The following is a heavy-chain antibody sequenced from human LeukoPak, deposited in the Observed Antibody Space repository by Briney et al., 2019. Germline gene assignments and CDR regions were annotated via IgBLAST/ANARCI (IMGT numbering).Heavy chain of an antibody. J-gene: IGHJ4*02. CDR2: MYASGDS. CDR3: ARGWAPRGHKSSFDY. Sequence: SETLSLTCTVSGGSIGTYYRTWIRQVAGKVLEWLGRMYASGDSNYNPYLKSRVTMSVDTSKNQFSLKLSSVTAADTAVYFCARGWAPRGHKSSFDYWGQGTLVTVSS. D-gene: IGHD1-26*01. CDR1: GGSIGTYY. V-gene: IGHV4-4*07.